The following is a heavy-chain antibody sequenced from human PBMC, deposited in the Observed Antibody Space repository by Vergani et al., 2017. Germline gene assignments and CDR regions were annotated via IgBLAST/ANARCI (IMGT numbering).Heavy chain of an antibody. CDR2: MNPNSGNT. V-gene: IGHV1-8*01. J-gene: IGHJ4*02. CDR1: GYTFTSYD. D-gene: IGHD3-3*01. Sequence: QVQLVQSGAEVKKPGASVKVSCKASGYTFTSYDINWVRQATGQGLEWMGWMNPNSGNTGYAQKFQGRATMTSNTSISTAYMELSSLRSEDTAVYYCARATPLRFRSHAFDYWGQGTLVTVSS. CDR3: ARATPLRFRSHAFDY.